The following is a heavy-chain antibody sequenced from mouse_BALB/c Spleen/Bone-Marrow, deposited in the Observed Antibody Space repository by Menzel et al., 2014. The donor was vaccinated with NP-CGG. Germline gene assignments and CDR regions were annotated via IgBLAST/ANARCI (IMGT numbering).Heavy chain of an antibody. J-gene: IGHJ2*01. CDR2: ISYSGST. Sequence: EVQLVESGPSLVKPSQTLSLTCSVTGDSITSGYWNWIRKFPGNKLEYMGYISYSGSTYYNPSLKSRISITRATSKNQYSLQLNSVTTEDTATYYCAGRQRGLQYYFDYWGQGTTLTVSS. CDR3: AGRQRGLQYYFDY. V-gene: IGHV3-8*02. CDR1: GDSITSGY. D-gene: IGHD3-2*01.